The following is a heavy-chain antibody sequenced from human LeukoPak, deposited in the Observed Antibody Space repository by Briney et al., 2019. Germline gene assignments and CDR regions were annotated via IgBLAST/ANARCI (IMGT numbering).Heavy chain of an antibody. V-gene: IGHV4-34*01. D-gene: IGHD3-10*01. CDR2: INHSGST. CDR3: ARGPVLWFGGPGRWFDP. J-gene: IGHJ5*02. Sequence: SETLSLTCAVYGGSFSGYYWSWIRQPPGKGLEWIGEINHSGSTNYNPTLKSRVTISVDTSKNQFSLKLSSVTAADTAGYYCARGPVLWFGGPGRWFDPWGQGTLVTVSS. CDR1: GGSFSGYY.